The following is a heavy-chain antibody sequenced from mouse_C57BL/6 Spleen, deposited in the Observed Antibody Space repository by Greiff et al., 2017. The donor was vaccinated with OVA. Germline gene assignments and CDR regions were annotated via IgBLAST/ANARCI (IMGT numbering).Heavy chain of an antibody. CDR2: INPNNGGT. V-gene: IGHV1-18*01. CDR1: GYTFTDYN. Sequence: VQLKESGPELVKPGASVKIPCKASGYTFTDYNMDWVKQSHGKSLEWIGDINPNNGGTIYNQKFKGKATLTVDKSSSTAYMELRSLTSEDTAVYYCARSPETAQAPFAYWGQGTLVTVSA. D-gene: IGHD3-2*02. CDR3: ARSPETAQAPFAY. J-gene: IGHJ3*01.